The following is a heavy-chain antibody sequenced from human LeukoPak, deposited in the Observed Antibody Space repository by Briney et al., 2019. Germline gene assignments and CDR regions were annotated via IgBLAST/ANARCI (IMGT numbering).Heavy chain of an antibody. J-gene: IGHJ4*02. V-gene: IGHV3-23*01. Sequence: GGSLRLSCAASGFTFSSYAMSWVRQAPGKGLEWVSAISGSGGSTYYADSVKGRFTISRDNSKNTLYLQMNSLRAEDTAVYYCAKFARDILTGYYWADTYDYWGQGTLVTVSS. CDR1: GFTFSSYA. CDR3: AKFARDILTGYYWADTYDY. CDR2: ISGSGGST. D-gene: IGHD3-9*01.